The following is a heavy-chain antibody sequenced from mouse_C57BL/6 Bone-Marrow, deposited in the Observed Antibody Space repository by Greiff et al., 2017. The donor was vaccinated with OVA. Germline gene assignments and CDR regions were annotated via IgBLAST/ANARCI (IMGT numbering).Heavy chain of an antibody. D-gene: IGHD2-5*01. CDR1: GYTFTDYN. J-gene: IGHJ3*01. CDR3: ARNYYSNYVGTGWFAY. Sequence: EVKLQESGPELVKPGASVKIPCKASGYTFTDYNMDWVKQSPGKSLEWIGDINPNNGGTIYNQKFKGKATLTVDKSSSTAYMGLRSLTSEDTAVYYCARNYYSNYVGTGWFAYWGQGTLVTVSA. CDR2: INPNNGGT. V-gene: IGHV1-18*01.